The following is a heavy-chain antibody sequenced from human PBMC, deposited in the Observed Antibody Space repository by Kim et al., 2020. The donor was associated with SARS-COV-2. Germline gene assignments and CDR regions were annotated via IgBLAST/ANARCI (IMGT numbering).Heavy chain of an antibody. J-gene: IGHJ6*02. CDR2: INTNTGNP. D-gene: IGHD6-13*01. V-gene: IGHV7-4-1*02. CDR1: GYTFTSYA. CDR3: ARGNFGSSWSQGYYYYYGMDV. Sequence: ASVKVSCKASGYTFTSYAMNWVRQAPGQGLEWMGWINTNTGNPTYAQGFTGRFVFSLDTSVSTAYLQISSLKAEDTAVYYCARGNFGSSWSQGYYYYYGMDVWGQGTTVTVSS.